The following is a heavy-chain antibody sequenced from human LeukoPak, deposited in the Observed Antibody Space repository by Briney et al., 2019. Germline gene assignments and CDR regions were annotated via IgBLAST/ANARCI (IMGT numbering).Heavy chain of an antibody. J-gene: IGHJ4*02. CDR3: AKDRWFAWFDY. CDR2: IWYDGSNK. Sequence: PGGSLRLSCAASGFTFSSYGMHWVRQAPGKGLEWVAVIWYDGSNKYYADSVKGRFTISRDNSKNTLYLQMNSLRAEDTAVYYCAKDRWFAWFDYWGQGTLVTASS. CDR1: GFTFSSYG. D-gene: IGHD3-10*01. V-gene: IGHV3-33*06.